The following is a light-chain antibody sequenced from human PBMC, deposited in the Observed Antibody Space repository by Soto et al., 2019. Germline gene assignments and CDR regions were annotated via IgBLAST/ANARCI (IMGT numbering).Light chain of an antibody. Sequence: DIQMTQSPSSLSASVGDRVTITCRASQSISSYLNWYQQKPGKAPKLLIYAASSLQSGVPSRFSGSGSGTDFTLTISSLQPEDFATYYCQQSYSTLVAFGGGN. J-gene: IGKJ4*01. CDR1: QSISSY. V-gene: IGKV1-39*01. CDR2: AAS. CDR3: QQSYSTLVA.